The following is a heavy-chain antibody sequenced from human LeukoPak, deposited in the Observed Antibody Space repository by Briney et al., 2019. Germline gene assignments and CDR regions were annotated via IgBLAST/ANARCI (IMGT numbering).Heavy chain of an antibody. CDR2: INPNSGGT. V-gene: IGHV1-2*02. D-gene: IGHD3-9*01. Sequence: ASVKVSCKASGYTFTGYYMHWVRQAPGQGLEWMGWINPNSGGTNYAQKFQGRVTMTRDTSISTAYMELSSLRSEDTAVYYCARVPFDWPPEFDYWGQGTLVTVSS. CDR1: GYTFTGYY. CDR3: ARVPFDWPPEFDY. J-gene: IGHJ4*02.